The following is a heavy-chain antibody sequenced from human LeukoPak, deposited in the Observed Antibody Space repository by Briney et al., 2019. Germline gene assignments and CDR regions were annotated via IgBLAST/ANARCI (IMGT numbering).Heavy chain of an antibody. CDR3: AREDSSGYPY. V-gene: IGHV4-59*01. CDR2: IYYSGST. J-gene: IGHJ4*02. Sequence: PSETLSLTCTVSGGSISSDYWSWIRQPPGKGLEWIGYIYYSGSTNYNPSLKSRVTISVDTSKNQFSLKLSSVTAADTAVYYCAREDSSGYPYWGQGTLVTVSS. D-gene: IGHD3-22*01. CDR1: GGSISSDY.